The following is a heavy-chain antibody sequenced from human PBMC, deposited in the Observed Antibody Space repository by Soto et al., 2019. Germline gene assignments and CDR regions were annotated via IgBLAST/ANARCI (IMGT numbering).Heavy chain of an antibody. Sequence: ALVKVSCKASGYTFTSYYMHWVRQAPGQGLEWMGLISAYNGNTNYAQKLQGRVTMTTDTSTSTAYMELRSLRSDDTAVYYCARSVVGADPWGQGTQVTVSS. CDR3: ARSVVGADP. D-gene: IGHD1-26*01. CDR2: ISAYNGNT. CDR1: GYTFTSYY. V-gene: IGHV1-18*04. J-gene: IGHJ5*02.